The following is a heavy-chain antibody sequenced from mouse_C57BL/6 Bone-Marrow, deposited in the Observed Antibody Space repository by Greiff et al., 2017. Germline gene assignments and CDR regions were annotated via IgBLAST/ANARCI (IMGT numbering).Heavy chain of an antibody. CDR1: GFSLTSYG. Sequence: VKLMESGPGLVQPSQSLSITCTVSGFSLTSYGVHWVRQSPGKGLEWLGVIWSGGSTDYNAAFISRLSISKDNSKSQVFFKMNSLQADDTAIYYCAREGAYYSNSFAYWGQGTLVTVSA. CDR2: IWSGGST. V-gene: IGHV2-2*01. CDR3: AREGAYYSNSFAY. D-gene: IGHD2-5*01. J-gene: IGHJ3*01.